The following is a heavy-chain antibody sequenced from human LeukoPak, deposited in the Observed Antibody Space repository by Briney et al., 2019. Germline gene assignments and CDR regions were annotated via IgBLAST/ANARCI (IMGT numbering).Heavy chain of an antibody. CDR3: ARDRGYCTSDDCYRWFHY. D-gene: IGHD2-8*01. J-gene: IGHJ4*02. Sequence: GGSLTLSWAASRCTFNSYSMSLVRQAARKGLEWVSYISHTSENTYYTDSVRGRFSFSREDAESSLCLQMNSLRDEDTAVYYCARDRGYCTSDDCYRWFHYWGQGALVIVSS. CDR2: ISHTSENT. V-gene: IGHV3-48*02. CDR1: RCTFNSYS.